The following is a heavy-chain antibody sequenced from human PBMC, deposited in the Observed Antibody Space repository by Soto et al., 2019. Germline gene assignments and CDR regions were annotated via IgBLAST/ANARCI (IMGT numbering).Heavy chain of an antibody. V-gene: IGHV4-59*08. CDR3: ARAYYDFWSGSYYYYMDV. Sequence: QVQESGPGLVKPSETLSLTCTVSAGSISSHYWSWIRQPPGKGLEWIGYIYYSGSTNYNPSLKIRVTISVDTSKNQFSLKVSSVTAADTAVYYCARAYYDFWSGSYYYYMDVWGKGTTVTVSS. D-gene: IGHD3-3*01. CDR2: IYYSGST. CDR1: AGSISSHY. J-gene: IGHJ6*03.